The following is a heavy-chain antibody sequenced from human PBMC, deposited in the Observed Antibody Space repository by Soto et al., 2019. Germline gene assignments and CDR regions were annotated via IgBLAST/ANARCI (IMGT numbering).Heavy chain of an antibody. D-gene: IGHD6-6*01. CDR2: ISYDGSNK. CDR3: ARDKGGIAARPGYNWFDP. CDR1: GFTFSSYA. Sequence: GGSLRLSCAASGFTFSSYAMHWVRQAPGKGLEWVAVISYDGSNKYYADSVKGRFTISRDNSKNTLYLQMNSLRAEDTAVYYCARDKGGIAARPGYNWFDPWGQGTLVTVSS. V-gene: IGHV3-30-3*01. J-gene: IGHJ5*02.